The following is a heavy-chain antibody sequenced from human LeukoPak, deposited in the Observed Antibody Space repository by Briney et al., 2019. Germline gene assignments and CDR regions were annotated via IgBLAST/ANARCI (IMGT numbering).Heavy chain of an antibody. V-gene: IGHV1-69*02. Sequence: SVKVSCKASGYTFTGYYMHWVRQAPGQGLEWMGRIIPILGIANYAQKFQGRVTITADKSTSTAYMELSSLRSEDTAVYYCAIKGGTNLDYWGQGTLVTVSS. J-gene: IGHJ4*02. D-gene: IGHD2-15*01. CDR1: GYTFTGYY. CDR3: AIKGGTNLDY. CDR2: IIPILGIA.